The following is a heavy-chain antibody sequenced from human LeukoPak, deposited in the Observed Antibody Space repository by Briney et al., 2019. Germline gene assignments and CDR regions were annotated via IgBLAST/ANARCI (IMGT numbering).Heavy chain of an antibody. Sequence: GGSLRLSCTASGFTFSSYWMHWVRQAPGKGLVWVSRIDSDGSSTSYADSVKGRFTISRDNAKNTLYLQMNSLRAEDTAVYYCVSGLGCSGGSCYKYWGQGTLVTVSS. CDR1: GFTFSSYW. V-gene: IGHV3-74*01. D-gene: IGHD2-15*01. J-gene: IGHJ4*02. CDR2: IDSDGSST. CDR3: VSGLGCSGGSCYKY.